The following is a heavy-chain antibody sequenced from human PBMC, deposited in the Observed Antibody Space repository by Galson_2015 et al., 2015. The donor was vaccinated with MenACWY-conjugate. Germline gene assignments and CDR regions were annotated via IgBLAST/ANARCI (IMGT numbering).Heavy chain of an antibody. CDR3: ARMDCSGGSCYMAGDLNGMDV. CDR1: GYIFTSYG. J-gene: IGHJ6*02. D-gene: IGHD2-15*01. Sequence: SVKVSCKASGYIFTSYGISWVRQAPGQGLEWMGWINTQNDNTNYAQKFQGRVIMTTDTATRTVHMDLRSLTSDDTAVYYCARMDCSGGSCYMAGDLNGMDVWGQGTTVTVS. V-gene: IGHV1-18*01. CDR2: INTQNDNT.